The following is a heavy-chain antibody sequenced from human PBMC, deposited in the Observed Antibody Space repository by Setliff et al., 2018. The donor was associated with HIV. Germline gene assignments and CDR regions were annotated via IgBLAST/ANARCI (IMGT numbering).Heavy chain of an antibody. CDR1: GYTFTSYA. CDR2: VNADNGNT. Sequence: ASVKVSCKASGYTFTSYALHWVRQAPGQRLEWMGWVNADNGNTKYSEKFQGRVTITRDTAASTVYMELSSLKSEDTAVYYCARVTSSPGYFLDYWGQGTLVTVSS. D-gene: IGHD1-1*01. J-gene: IGHJ4*02. CDR3: ARVTSSPGYFLDY. V-gene: IGHV1-3*01.